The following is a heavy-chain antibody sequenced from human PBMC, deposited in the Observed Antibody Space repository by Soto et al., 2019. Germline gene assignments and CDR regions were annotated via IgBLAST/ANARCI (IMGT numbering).Heavy chain of an antibody. CDR3: ARDKAPMVCSSTSCYETDAFDI. D-gene: IGHD2-2*01. Sequence: GGSLRLSCAASGFTFSSYSMNWVRQAPGKGLEWVSSISSSSSYIYYADSVKGRFTISRDNAKNSLYLQMNSLRAEDTAVYYCARDKAPMVCSSTSCYETDAFDIWGQGTMVTVSS. CDR2: ISSSSSYI. CDR1: GFTFSSYS. J-gene: IGHJ3*02. V-gene: IGHV3-21*01.